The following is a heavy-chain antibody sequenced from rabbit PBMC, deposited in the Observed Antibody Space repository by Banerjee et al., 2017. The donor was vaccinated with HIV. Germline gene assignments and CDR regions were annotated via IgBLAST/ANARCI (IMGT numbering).Heavy chain of an antibody. D-gene: IGHD6-1*01. CDR1: GIDFSSYG. J-gene: IGHJ4*01. CDR3: ARDWADSNGYSYAYDLNL. CDR2: TYPDYGNT. Sequence: QEQLVESGGGLVTLGGSLKLSCKASGIDFSSYGISWVRQAPGKGLEWIAYTYPDYGNTDYASWVNGRFTISRSTSLNTVTLQMTSLTAADTATYFCARDWADSNGYSYAYDLNLWGPGTLVTVS. V-gene: IGHV1S47*01.